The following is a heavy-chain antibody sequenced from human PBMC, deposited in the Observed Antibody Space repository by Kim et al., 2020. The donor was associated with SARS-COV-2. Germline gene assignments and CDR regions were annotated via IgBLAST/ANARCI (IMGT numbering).Heavy chain of an antibody. CDR3: ARVPFYGSGTYARVDYYGMAD. CDR1: GGSISSYY. V-gene: IGHV4-59*01. Sequence: SETLSLTCTVSGGSISSYYWSWIRQPPGKGLEWIGYIYYSGSTNFNPSLKSRITISLDTSKTQFSLKLTSVTAADTAVYYCARVPFYGSGTYARVDYYGMADWGPGTTVIVSS. D-gene: IGHD3-10*01. J-gene: IGHJ6*02. CDR2: IYYSGST.